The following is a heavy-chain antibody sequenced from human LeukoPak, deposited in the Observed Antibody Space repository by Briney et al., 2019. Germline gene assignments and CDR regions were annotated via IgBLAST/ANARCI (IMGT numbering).Heavy chain of an antibody. CDR1: GGTFSSYA. CDR2: IIPIFGTA. D-gene: IGHD3-10*01. Sequence: ASVKVSCKASGGTFSSYAISWVRQAPGQGLEWMGGIIPIFGTANYAQKFQGRVTITADKSTSTAYMELSSLRSEDMAVYYCARARLLWFGELSEPDYWGQGTLVTVSS. J-gene: IGHJ4*02. V-gene: IGHV1-69*06. CDR3: ARARLLWFGELSEPDY.